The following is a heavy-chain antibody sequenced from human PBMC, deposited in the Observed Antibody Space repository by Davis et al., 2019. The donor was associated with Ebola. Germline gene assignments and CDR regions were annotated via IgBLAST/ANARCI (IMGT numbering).Heavy chain of an antibody. J-gene: IGHJ4*02. D-gene: IGHD1-26*01. CDR2: ISGSGGST. CDR3: AKAGHCGNYCSFDS. Sequence: GESLKISCAASGFTFSTYAMSWVRQAPGKGLEWVSGISGSGGSTYYADSVKGRFTISRDNSKNTLYLQMNSLRAEDTAVYYWAKAGHCGNYCSFDSWGQGTLLTVSS. V-gene: IGHV3-23*01. CDR1: GFTFSTYA.